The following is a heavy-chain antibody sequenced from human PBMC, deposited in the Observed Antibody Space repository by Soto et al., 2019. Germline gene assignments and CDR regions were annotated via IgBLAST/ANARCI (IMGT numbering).Heavy chain of an antibody. CDR1: GYTFSSYW. CDR3: ARVMANLPWYFDY. D-gene: IGHD2-8*01. J-gene: IGHJ4*02. V-gene: IGHV3-74*01. Sequence: PGGSLRFSCAASGYTFSSYWMHWVRQAPGKGLVWVSRVNGDGSSTSYADPVKGRFTISRDNAKNTVHLQMDSLRAEDTAVYYCARVMANLPWYFDYWGQGTLVTVSS. CDR2: VNGDGSST.